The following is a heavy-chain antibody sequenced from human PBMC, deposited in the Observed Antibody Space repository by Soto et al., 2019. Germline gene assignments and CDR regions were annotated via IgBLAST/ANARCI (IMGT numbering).Heavy chain of an antibody. CDR2: ISGSGGST. CDR3: AKVYDYYDSSGSIDY. V-gene: IGHV3-23*01. CDR1: GFSFISYA. D-gene: IGHD3-22*01. J-gene: IGHJ4*02. Sequence: GGSLRLSCAASGFSFISYAMSWVLQAPGKGLEWVSGISGSGGSTYYADSVKGRFTISRDNSKNTLYLQMNSLRAEDRAVYYCAKVYDYYDSSGSIDYWGQGTLVTVSS.